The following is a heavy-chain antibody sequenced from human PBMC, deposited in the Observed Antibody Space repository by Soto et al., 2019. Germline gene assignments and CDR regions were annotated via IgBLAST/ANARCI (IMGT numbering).Heavy chain of an antibody. CDR1: GESISSGGYY. CDR3: ARASSSSSAADY. V-gene: IGHV4-31*03. D-gene: IGHD6-6*01. Sequence: QVQLQESGPGLVKPSQTLSLTCSVSGESISSGGYYWSWIRHHPGKGLEWIGYIYDSESAYYNPSLKSRLXXXMXXSKTHFAMRLSSVTAADTAVYYCARASSSSSAADYWGQGTLATVSS. J-gene: IGHJ4*02. CDR2: IYDSESA.